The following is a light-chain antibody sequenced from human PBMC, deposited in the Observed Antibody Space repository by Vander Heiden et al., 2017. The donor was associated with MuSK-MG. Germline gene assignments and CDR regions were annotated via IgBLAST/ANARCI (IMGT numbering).Light chain of an antibody. CDR2: AAS. V-gene: IGKV1-39*01. J-gene: IGKJ2*01. Sequence: IQLTQSPSSLSASVGDRVAITCRASQNISNYLNWYQQKPGKAPKLLIYAASTLQSGVPSRFSGSGSGTDFTLTISRLQPEDFATYYCLQSDSTTYTFGQGTKVEIK. CDR1: QNISNY. CDR3: LQSDSTTYT.